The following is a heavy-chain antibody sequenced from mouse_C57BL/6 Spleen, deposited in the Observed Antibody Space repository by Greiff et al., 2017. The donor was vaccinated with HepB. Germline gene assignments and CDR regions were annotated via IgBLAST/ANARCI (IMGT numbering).Heavy chain of an antibody. V-gene: IGHV1-9*01. CDR2: ILPGRGST. Sequence: VQLQQSGAELMKPGASVKLSCKATGYTFTGYWIEWVKQRPGHGLEWIGEILPGRGSTNYNEKLKGKATLSADTSSNTAYMQLSSLTTEDSAIYYCARSSVRGFYYAMDYWGQGTSVTVSS. CDR3: ARSSVRGFYYAMDY. J-gene: IGHJ4*01. CDR1: GYTFTGYW.